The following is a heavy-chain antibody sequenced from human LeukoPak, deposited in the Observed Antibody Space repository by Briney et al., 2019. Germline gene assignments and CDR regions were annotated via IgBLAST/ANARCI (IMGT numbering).Heavy chain of an antibody. V-gene: IGHV4-4*07. CDR1: GGSISSYY. CDR2: IYTSGST. D-gene: IGHD2-15*01. CDR3: ARGGEYCSGGSCYPHDAFDI. J-gene: IGHJ3*02. Sequence: SETLSLTCTVSGGSISSYYWSWIRQPAGKGLEWIGRIYTSGSTNYNPSLKSRVTMSVDTSKNQFSLKLSSVTAADTAVYYCARGGEYCSGGSCYPHDAFDIWGQGTMVTVSS.